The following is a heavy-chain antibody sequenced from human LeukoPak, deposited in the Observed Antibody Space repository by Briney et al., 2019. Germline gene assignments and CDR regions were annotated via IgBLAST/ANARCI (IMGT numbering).Heavy chain of an antibody. Sequence: GGSLRLSCAAPGLTLNSYWMNWFRQAPGKGLEWVSSISSGGTYKYYADSVKGRFTISRDNAQNSLYLQMNSLRAEDSSVYYCARDGIFHYWGQGTLVTVSS. J-gene: IGHJ4*02. D-gene: IGHD1-26*01. CDR1: GLTLNSYW. V-gene: IGHV3-21*01. CDR3: ARDGIFHY. CDR2: ISSGGTYK.